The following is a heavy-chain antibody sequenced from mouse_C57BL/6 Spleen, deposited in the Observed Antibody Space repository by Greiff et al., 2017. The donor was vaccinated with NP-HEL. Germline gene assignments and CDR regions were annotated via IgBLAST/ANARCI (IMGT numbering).Heavy chain of an antibody. CDR3: TITTVVATDAMDY. D-gene: IGHD1-1*01. CDR1: GFNIKDDY. J-gene: IGHJ4*01. CDR2: IDPENGDT. Sequence: EVQLQQSGAELVRPGASVKLSCTASGFNIKDDYMHWVKQRPEQGLEWIGWIDPENGDTEYASKFQGKATITADTSSNTSYLQLSSLTSEDTAVYYCTITTVVATDAMDYWGQGTSVTVSS. V-gene: IGHV14-4*01.